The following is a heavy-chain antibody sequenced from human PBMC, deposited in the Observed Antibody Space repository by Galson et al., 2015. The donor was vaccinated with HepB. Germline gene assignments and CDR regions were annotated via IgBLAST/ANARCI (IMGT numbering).Heavy chain of an antibody. V-gene: IGHV3-11*01. Sequence: SLRLSCAASGFTFSDYYMSWIRQAPGKGLEWVSYISSSGSTIYYADSVKGRFTISRDNAKNSLYLQMNSLRAEDTAVYYCAKGSWQQLVRVWFDPWGQGTLVTVSS. CDR2: ISSSGSTI. D-gene: IGHD6-13*01. CDR3: AKGSWQQLVRVWFDP. CDR1: GFTFSDYY. J-gene: IGHJ5*02.